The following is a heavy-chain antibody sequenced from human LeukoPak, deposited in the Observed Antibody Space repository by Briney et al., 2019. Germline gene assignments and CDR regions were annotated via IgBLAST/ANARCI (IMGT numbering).Heavy chain of an antibody. Sequence: GGSLRLSCAGSEFSFSSYSMTWVRQAPGKGLEWVSYISSTANSIYYADSVKGRFTISRDNAKNSLYLQMNSLRAEDTAVYYCARDVTYHGGDWFDPWGQGTLVTVSS. CDR1: EFSFSSYS. V-gene: IGHV3-48*04. CDR3: ARDVTYHGGDWFDP. CDR2: ISSTANSI. D-gene: IGHD4-23*01. J-gene: IGHJ5*02.